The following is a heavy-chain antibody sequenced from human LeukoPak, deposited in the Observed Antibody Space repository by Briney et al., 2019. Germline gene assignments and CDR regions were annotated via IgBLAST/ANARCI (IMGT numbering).Heavy chain of an antibody. CDR3: ARDYDILTAPGHGMDV. V-gene: IGHV1-18*01. CDR1: GYTFTSYG. Sequence: ASVKVSCKASGYTFTSYGISWVRQAPGQGLEWMGWISAYNGNTSYAQKLQGRVTMTTDTSTSTAYMELRSLRSDDTAVYYCARDYDILTAPGHGMDVWGQGTTVTVSS. CDR2: ISAYNGNT. J-gene: IGHJ6*02. D-gene: IGHD3-9*01.